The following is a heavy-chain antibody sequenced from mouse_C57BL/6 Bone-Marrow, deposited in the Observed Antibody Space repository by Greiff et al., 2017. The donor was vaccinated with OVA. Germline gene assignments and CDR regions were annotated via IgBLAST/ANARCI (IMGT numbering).Heavy chain of an antibody. CDR2: INPYNGDT. CDR1: GYSFTGYF. V-gene: IGHV1-20*01. Sequence: EVKLVESGPELVKPGDSVKISCKASGYSFTGYFMNWVMQSHGKSLEWIGRINPYNGDTFYNQKFKGKATLTVDKSSSKAHMELRSLTSEDSAFYYGARLDYWGQGTTLPVSS. CDR3: ARLDY. J-gene: IGHJ2*01.